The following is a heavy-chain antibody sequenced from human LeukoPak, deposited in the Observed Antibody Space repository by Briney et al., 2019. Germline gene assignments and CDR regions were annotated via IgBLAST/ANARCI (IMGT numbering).Heavy chain of an antibody. J-gene: IGHJ4*02. Sequence: KPSETLSLTCAVSGSAVSSDDHFWSWIRQPPERGLEWIGYIYHRGSTSYNPSLRSRVTVSLDKSRNQFSLNLYSVTAADTAVYYCARAPYDILTGYFLFDSWGQGTLITVSS. V-gene: IGHV4-30-2*01. CDR1: GSAVSSDDHF. CDR3: ARAPYDILTGYFLFDS. D-gene: IGHD3-9*01. CDR2: IYHRGST.